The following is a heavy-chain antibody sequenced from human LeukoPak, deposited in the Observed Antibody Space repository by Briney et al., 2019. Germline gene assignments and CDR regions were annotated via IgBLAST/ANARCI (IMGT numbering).Heavy chain of an antibody. V-gene: IGHV1-69*13. D-gene: IGHD4-17*01. CDR2: IIPIFGTA. J-gene: IGHJ4*02. CDR1: GGTFSSYA. CDR3: AIFVSRTYGNDY. Sequence: ASVKVSCKASGGTFSSYAISWVRQAPGQGLEWMGGIIPIFGTANYAQKFQGRVTITADESTSTAYMELSSLRSEDTAVYYCAIFVSRTYGNDYWGQGTLVTVSS.